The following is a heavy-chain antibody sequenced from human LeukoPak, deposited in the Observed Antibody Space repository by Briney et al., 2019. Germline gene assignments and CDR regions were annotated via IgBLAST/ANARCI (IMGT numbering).Heavy chain of an antibody. CDR2: IYTSGST. CDR1: GCTISSSY. V-gene: IGHV4-4*09. Sequence: SETLSLTCTASGCTISSSYRSWIRQPPGKRLEWVGSIYTSGSTNYNPSLKSRVTISEGTYQNQFSLKRSSVTAADTALYYCARLRDTANDAFDIWGQGTVVTVSS. D-gene: IGHD5-18*01. J-gene: IGHJ3*02. CDR3: ARLRDTANDAFDI.